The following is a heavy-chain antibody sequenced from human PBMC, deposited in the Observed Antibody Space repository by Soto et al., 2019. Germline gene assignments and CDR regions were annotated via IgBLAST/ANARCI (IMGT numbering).Heavy chain of an antibody. J-gene: IGHJ6*02. D-gene: IGHD5-18*01. CDR1: GDSVSSNSAA. CDR3: ARAKSGYSYGFYYYYGMDV. Sequence: SETLSLTCAISGDSVSSNSAAWNWIRQSPSRGLEWLGRTYYRSKWYNDYAVSVKSRITINPDTSKNQFSLQLNSVTPEDTAVYYCARAKSGYSYGFYYYYGMDVWGQGTTVTVSS. CDR2: TYYRSKWYN. V-gene: IGHV6-1*01.